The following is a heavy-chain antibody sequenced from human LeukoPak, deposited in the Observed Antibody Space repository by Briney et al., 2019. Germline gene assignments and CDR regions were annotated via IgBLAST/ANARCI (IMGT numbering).Heavy chain of an antibody. Sequence: SETLSLTCTVSGGSISSYYWSWIRQPAGKGLEWIGRIYTSGSTNYNPSLKSRVTMSVDTSENQFSLKLSSVTAADTAVYYCARDQGYYYDSSGYRNFDYWGQGTLVTVSS. J-gene: IGHJ4*02. V-gene: IGHV4-4*07. CDR3: ARDQGYYYDSSGYRNFDY. CDR1: GGSISSYY. D-gene: IGHD3-22*01. CDR2: IYTSGST.